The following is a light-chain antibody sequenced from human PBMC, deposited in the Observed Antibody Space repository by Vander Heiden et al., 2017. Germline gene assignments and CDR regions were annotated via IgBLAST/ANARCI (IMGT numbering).Light chain of an antibody. J-gene: IGKJ2*01. CDR2: RAS. V-gene: IGKV3-15*01. CDR1: QSVGSN. CDR3: QQYNNWPPYT. Sequence: ETVMTQSPATLSVSPGERATLACRARQSVGSNLAWYQQNPGQAPRLLIDRASTRATGIPARFSGSGSGTEFTLTISRLQSEDFAIYYCQQYNNWPPYTFGQGTKLEIK.